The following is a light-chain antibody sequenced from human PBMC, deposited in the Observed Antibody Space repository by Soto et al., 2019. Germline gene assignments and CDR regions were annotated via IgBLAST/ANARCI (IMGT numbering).Light chain of an antibody. CDR2: AAS. CDR3: QQSYRTPRT. V-gene: IGKV1-39*01. CDR1: QSISSY. J-gene: IGKJ1*01. Sequence: DIQMTQSPSSLSAYVGDRVTITCRASQSISSYLNWYQQKPGKAPKLLMFAASSLQSGVPSRFRGSGSGTDFTLTISSLQPEDFATYYCQQSYRTPRTFGQGTTVEIK.